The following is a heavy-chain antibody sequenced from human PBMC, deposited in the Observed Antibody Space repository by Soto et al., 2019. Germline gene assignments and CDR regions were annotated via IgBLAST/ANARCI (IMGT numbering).Heavy chain of an antibody. CDR1: GYTFPSYG. V-gene: IGHV1-18*04. CDR2: ISAYNGNT. Sequence: ASVKVSCKASGYTFPSYGVSWVRQAPGQGLEWMGRISAYNGNTNYAQKLQGRVTMTTDTSTSTAYMELRSLRSDDTAVYYCARDRSSGWFYFDSWGQGTQVTVSS. J-gene: IGHJ4*02. CDR3: ARDRSSGWFYFDS. D-gene: IGHD6-19*01.